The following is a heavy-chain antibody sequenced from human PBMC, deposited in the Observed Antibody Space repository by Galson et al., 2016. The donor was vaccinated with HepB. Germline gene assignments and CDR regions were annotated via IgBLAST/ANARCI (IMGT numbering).Heavy chain of an antibody. V-gene: IGHV3-53*01. J-gene: IGHJ5*02. CDR1: GLTVGGNY. Sequence: SLRLSCAVSGLTVGGNYMSWVRQAPGKGLEWVSSIFSGGGTYYADSLKGRVTISRDNSKNTPYLQMNNLGFDDAAVYYCGGFGRATGGDWLDPWGQGTRVTVSS. CDR3: GGFGRATGGDWLDP. D-gene: IGHD2-8*02. CDR2: IFSGGGT.